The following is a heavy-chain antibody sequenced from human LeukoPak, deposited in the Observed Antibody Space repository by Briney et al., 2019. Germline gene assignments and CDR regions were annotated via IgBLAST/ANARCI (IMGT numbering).Heavy chain of an antibody. J-gene: IGHJ4*02. D-gene: IGHD6-13*01. CDR3: ATTSIAAAVPGCFDY. CDR1: GFTVSSYE. V-gene: IGHV3-48*03. Sequence: PGGSLRLSCEASGFTVSSYEMNWVRQAPGKGLEWVSYISSSGKTIYYADSTKGRFTVSRDNAKNSLYLQMNSLRAEDTAVYYCATTSIAAAVPGCFDYWGQGTLVTVFS. CDR2: ISSSGKTI.